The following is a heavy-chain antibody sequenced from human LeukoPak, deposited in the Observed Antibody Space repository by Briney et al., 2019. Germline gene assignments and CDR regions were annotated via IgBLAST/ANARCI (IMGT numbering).Heavy chain of an antibody. V-gene: IGHV3-30*04. CDR2: ISFGGNYK. CDR3: ATTTGY. Sequence: GGSLRLSCAASGFTFSSYTIHWVRQAPGKGLEWLGVISFGGNYKYSADSVKGRFTISRDNSKNSLYLQMNSLTADDTAVYYCATTTGYWGQGTLVTVSS. D-gene: IGHD1-14*01. J-gene: IGHJ4*02. CDR1: GFTFSSYT.